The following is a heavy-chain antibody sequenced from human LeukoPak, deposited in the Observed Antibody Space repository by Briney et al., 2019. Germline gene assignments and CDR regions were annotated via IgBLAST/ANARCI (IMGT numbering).Heavy chain of an antibody. Sequence: SETLSLTCAVYGGSFRGYYWSWIRQPPGKGLEWIGEINHSGSTNYNPSLKSRVTISVDTSKNQFSLKLSSVTAADTAVYYCASLQGYDILTGYYSPDYGMDVWGQGTTVTVSS. V-gene: IGHV4-34*01. CDR3: ASLQGYDILTGYYSPDYGMDV. D-gene: IGHD3-9*01. CDR2: INHSGST. J-gene: IGHJ6*02. CDR1: GGSFRGYY.